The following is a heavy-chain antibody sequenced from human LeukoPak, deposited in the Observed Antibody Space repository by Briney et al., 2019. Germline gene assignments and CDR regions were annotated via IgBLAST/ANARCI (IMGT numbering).Heavy chain of an antibody. CDR1: GGPFSTYY. Sequence: SETLSLTCAVYGGPFSTYYWTWIRQSPGKGLEWIGEINHNKSTNYNPSLNSRLTISVDTSKNQFSLNLTSVTAADTAVYYCAHSSSSLPTDSWGQGTLVIVSS. V-gene: IGHV4-34*01. CDR3: AHSSSSLPTDS. CDR2: INHNKST. J-gene: IGHJ4*02. D-gene: IGHD6-6*01.